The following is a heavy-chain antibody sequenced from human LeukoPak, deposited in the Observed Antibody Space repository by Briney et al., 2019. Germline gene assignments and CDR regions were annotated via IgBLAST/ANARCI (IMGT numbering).Heavy chain of an antibody. V-gene: IGHV3-23*01. J-gene: IGHJ5*01. Sequence: GGSLRLSCAASGFTFKNFVMTWVRQAPGQGLDWVSAISGNTGATYYADSVKGQFTISRDNSKNTLYLQMNSLRAEDTAVYYCARKWWENWFDSWGQGALVTVSS. CDR2: ISGNTGAT. D-gene: IGHD2-15*01. CDR1: GFTFKNFV. CDR3: ARKWWENWFDS.